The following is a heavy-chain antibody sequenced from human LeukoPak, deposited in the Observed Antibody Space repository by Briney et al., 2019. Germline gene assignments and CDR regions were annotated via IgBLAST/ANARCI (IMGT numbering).Heavy chain of an antibody. CDR1: GFTFSTYW. CDR3: VRNIVGFCTSSTCYRLDS. CDR2: IKEDGTDK. Sequence: GGSLRLSCAASGFTFSTYWMTWVRQAPGKGLEWVANIKEDGTDKYYVDSVRGRFTISRDNAKNSVYLQMNSLRGEDTAVYCCVRNIVGFCTSSTCYRLDSWGQGTLVSVSS. D-gene: IGHD2-2*01. J-gene: IGHJ4*02. V-gene: IGHV3-7*01.